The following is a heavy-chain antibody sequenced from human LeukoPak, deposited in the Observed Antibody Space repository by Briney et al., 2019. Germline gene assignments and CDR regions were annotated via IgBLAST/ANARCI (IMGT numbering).Heavy chain of an antibody. CDR3: TGGDYYDSSGYYRPDIYYFDY. V-gene: IGHV1-69*04. Sequence: SVKVSCKASGGTFSGYAISWVRQAPGQGLEWMGRIIPIFGIANYAQKFQGRVTITADKSTSTAYMELSSLRSEDTAVYYCTGGDYYDSSGYYRPDIYYFDYWGQGTLVTVSS. J-gene: IGHJ4*02. CDR1: GGTFSGYA. D-gene: IGHD3-22*01. CDR2: IIPIFGIA.